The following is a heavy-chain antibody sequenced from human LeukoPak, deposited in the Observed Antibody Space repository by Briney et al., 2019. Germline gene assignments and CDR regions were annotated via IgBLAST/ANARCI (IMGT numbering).Heavy chain of an antibody. CDR3: ARLTYYDFWSGYRDY. D-gene: IGHD3-3*01. CDR1: GGSISSSSYY. Sequence: SETLSLTCTVSGGSISSSSYYWGWIRQPPGKGLEWIGSIYYSGSTYYNPSLKSRVTISVDTSKNQFSLKLSSVTAADTAVYYCARLTYYDFWSGYRDYWGQGTLVTVSS. V-gene: IGHV4-39*01. CDR2: IYYSGST. J-gene: IGHJ4*02.